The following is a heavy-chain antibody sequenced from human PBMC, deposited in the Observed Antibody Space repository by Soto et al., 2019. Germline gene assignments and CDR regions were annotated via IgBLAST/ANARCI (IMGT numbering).Heavy chain of an antibody. CDR3: ARETGLRSSGWSYYFDF. CDR1: GFTLSSYS. D-gene: IGHD6-19*01. CDR2: ISGSGGTI. J-gene: IGHJ4*02. V-gene: IGHV3-48*02. Sequence: QLVESGGGVVQPGRSLRLSCAASGFTLSSYSMHWVRQAPGKGLEWVSYISGSGGTIYYADSVKGRFTISRDNAKNSLSVQMNSLRDEDTAVYFCARETGLRSSGWSYYFDFWGQGTRVTVSS.